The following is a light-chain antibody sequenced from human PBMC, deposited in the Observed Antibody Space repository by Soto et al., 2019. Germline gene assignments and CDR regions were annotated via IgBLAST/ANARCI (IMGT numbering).Light chain of an antibody. CDR2: GAS. Sequence: EIVLTQSPGTLSLSPGERATLSCRASQNVGSDYLAWYQQKPGQAPRLLMYGASSRATGIPDRFSGSGSGTDFTLTIRTLEPEDFAVYYCQQYGSSPRTFGQGTKVDIK. CDR1: QNVGSDY. J-gene: IGKJ1*01. V-gene: IGKV3-20*01. CDR3: QQYGSSPRT.